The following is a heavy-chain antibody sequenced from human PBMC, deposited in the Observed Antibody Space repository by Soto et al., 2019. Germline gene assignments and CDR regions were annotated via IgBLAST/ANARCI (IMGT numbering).Heavy chain of an antibody. CDR3: AREERLELRSRYYYYGMDV. Sequence: QVQLVESGGGVVQPGRSLRLSCAASGFTFSSYGMHWVRQAPGKGLEWVAVIWYDGSNKYYTDSVKGRFTISRDHFKNTLYMPKNSLRAEDTAVYYCAREERLELRSRYYYYGMDVWGQGTTVTVSS. CDR2: IWYDGSNK. J-gene: IGHJ6*02. CDR1: GFTFSSYG. V-gene: IGHV3-33*01. D-gene: IGHD1-7*01.